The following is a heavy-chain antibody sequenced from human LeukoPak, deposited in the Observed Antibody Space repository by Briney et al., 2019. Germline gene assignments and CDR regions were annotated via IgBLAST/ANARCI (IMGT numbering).Heavy chain of an antibody. CDR3: ARDQPGDYYYGMDV. V-gene: IGHV3-30*04. CDR1: GFTFSSYA. Sequence: GGSLRLSCAASGFTFSSYAMHWVRQAPGKGLEWVAVISYDGSNKYYADSVKGRFTISRDNSKNTLYLQMNSLGAEDTAVYYCARDQPGDYYYGMDVWGQGTTVTVSS. J-gene: IGHJ6*02. CDR2: ISYDGSNK. D-gene: IGHD3-10*01.